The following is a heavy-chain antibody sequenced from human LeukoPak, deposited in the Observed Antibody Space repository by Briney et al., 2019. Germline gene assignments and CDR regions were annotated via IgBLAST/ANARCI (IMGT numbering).Heavy chain of an antibody. D-gene: IGHD4-17*01. CDR2: IIPIFGTA. Sequence: GASVKVSCKASGGTFSSYAISWVRQAPGQGLEWMGGIIPIFGTANYAQKFQGRVTITADKSTSTAYMKLSSLRSEDTAVYYCARVGDYGDYSFDYWGQGPLVTVSS. CDR3: ARVGDYGDYSFDY. CDR1: GGTFSSYA. V-gene: IGHV1-69*06. J-gene: IGHJ4*02.